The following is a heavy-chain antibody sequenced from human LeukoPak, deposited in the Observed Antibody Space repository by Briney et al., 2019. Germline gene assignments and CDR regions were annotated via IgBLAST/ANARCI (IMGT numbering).Heavy chain of an antibody. CDR1: GGSVRSYW. CDR2: IYSTGST. CDR3: ARQGYTVSYYFLDY. D-gene: IGHD1-26*01. J-gene: IGHJ4*02. V-gene: IGHV4-4*07. Sequence: SETLSLTCDVSGGSVRSYWWGWVRQPAGKGLEWLGRIYSTGSTRFNPSLKSRLTLSIDTSTNQFSLKLTSVTAADTAVYFCARQGYTVSYYFLDYWSQGTLVTVSS.